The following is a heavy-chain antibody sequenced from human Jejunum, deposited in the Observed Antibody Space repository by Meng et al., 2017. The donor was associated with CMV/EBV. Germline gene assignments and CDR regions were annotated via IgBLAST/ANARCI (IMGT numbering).Heavy chain of an antibody. Sequence: VAGVSISTYDWSWIRQSPGKGREWIGYIDYSGSTKYNPSLKRRVTIALDASKNQFSLKLNYVTAADTAVYYCARANSGVGGNFDHWGQGTPVTVSS. J-gene: IGHJ5*02. CDR2: IDYSGST. V-gene: IGHV4-59*01. CDR3: ARANSGVGGNFDH. CDR1: GVSISTYD. D-gene: IGHD4-23*01.